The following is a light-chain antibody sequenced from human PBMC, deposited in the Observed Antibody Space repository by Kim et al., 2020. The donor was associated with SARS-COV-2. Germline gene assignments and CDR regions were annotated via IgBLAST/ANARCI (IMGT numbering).Light chain of an antibody. CDR3: SSYSGSNTVV. V-gene: IGLV2-14*03. CDR2: NVS. CDR1: SSDVGGFIY. Sequence: QSALTQPASVSGSPGQSITISCTGPSSDVGGFIYVSWYQQHPGKAPKLIIYNVSYRPSGISNRFSGSKSGNTASLTISGLQAEDEADYYCSSYSGSNTVVFGGGTQLTVL. J-gene: IGLJ2*01.